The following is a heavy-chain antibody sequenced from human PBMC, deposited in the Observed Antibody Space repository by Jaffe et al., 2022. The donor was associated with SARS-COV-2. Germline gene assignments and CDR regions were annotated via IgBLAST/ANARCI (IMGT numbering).Heavy chain of an antibody. V-gene: IGHV3-33*01. J-gene: IGHJ4*02. CDR3: ARSYGYGPEPADN. CDR1: GFTFSSYG. D-gene: IGHD3-16*01. CDR2: IWYDGSNK. Sequence: QVQLVESGGGVVQPGRSLRLSCVASGFTFSSYGMSWVRQAPGKGLEWVAVIWYDGSNKYYADSVKGRFTISRDKSKNTLYLEMNSLRAEDTALYYCARSYGYGPEPADNWGQGTLVTVSA.